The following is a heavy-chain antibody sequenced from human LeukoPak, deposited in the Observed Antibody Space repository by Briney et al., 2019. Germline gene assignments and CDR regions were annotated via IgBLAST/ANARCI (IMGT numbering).Heavy chain of an antibody. Sequence: GGSLRLSCAASGFTFSDYYMSWIRQAPGKGLEWVSYISSSGSTIYYADSVKGRFTISRDNAKNSLYLQMNSLRAEDTAVYYCARDKIVGATYFDYWGQGTLVTVSS. CDR1: GFTFSDYY. CDR3: ARDKIVGATYFDY. J-gene: IGHJ4*02. CDR2: ISSSGSTI. V-gene: IGHV3-11*04. D-gene: IGHD1-26*01.